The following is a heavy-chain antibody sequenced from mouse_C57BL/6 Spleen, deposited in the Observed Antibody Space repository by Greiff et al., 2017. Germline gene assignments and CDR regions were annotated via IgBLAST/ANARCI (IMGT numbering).Heavy chain of an antibody. V-gene: IGHV1-15*01. CDR1: GYTFTDYE. CDR3: TISLNY. J-gene: IGHJ2*01. Sequence: VKLVESGAELVRPGASVTLSCKASGYTFTDYEMHWVKQTPVHGLEWIGAIDPETGGTAYNQKFKGKAILTADKSSSTAYMELRSLTSEDSAVYYCTISLNYWGQGTTLTVSS. CDR2: IDPETGGT.